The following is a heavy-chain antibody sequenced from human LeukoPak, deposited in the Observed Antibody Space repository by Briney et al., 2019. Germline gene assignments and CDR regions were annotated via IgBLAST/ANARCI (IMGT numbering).Heavy chain of an antibody. Sequence: ASVKVSCKASGYTFTNFGISWIRQAPGQGLEWMGWINPNSGGTNYAQKFQGRVTMTRDTSISTAYMELSRLRSDDTAVYYCARAAPYCSSTSCYPVFDYWGQGTLVTVSS. CDR3: ARAAPYCSSTSCYPVFDY. CDR2: INPNSGGT. V-gene: IGHV1-2*02. D-gene: IGHD2-2*01. J-gene: IGHJ4*02. CDR1: GYTFTNFG.